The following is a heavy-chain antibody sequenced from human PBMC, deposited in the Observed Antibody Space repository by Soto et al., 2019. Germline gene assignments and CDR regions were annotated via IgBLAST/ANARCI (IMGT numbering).Heavy chain of an antibody. Sequence: GGSLRLSCAASGFTFSSYGMHWVRQAPGKGLEWVAVISYDGSNKYYADSVKGRFTISRDNSKNTLYLQMNSLRAEDTAVYYCARTDIVEVVAATTAVDYWGQGTLVTVSS. J-gene: IGHJ4*02. D-gene: IGHD2-15*01. CDR3: ARTDIVEVVAATTAVDY. CDR1: GFTFSSYG. V-gene: IGHV3-30*03. CDR2: ISYDGSNK.